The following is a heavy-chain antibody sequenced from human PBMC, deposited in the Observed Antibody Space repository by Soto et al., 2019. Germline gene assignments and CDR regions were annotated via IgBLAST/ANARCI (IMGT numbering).Heavy chain of an antibody. D-gene: IGHD2-2*01. CDR1: GYTFISYE. CDR3: ARESPDSADDY. CDR2: INTANGNT. V-gene: IGHV1-3*04. Sequence: QVQLVQSGAEVKKPGASVKVSCKASGYTFISYEIQWVRQAPGQRLEWVGWINTANGNTAYAENFLGRATITSDTAASTVYMELRSLTSDDTAVYYCARESPDSADDYWGQGTLVTVSS. J-gene: IGHJ4*02.